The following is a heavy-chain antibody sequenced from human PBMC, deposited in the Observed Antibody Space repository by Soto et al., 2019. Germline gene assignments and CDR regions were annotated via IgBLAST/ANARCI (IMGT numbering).Heavy chain of an antibody. Sequence: PSETLSLTCNISGGSSSNYYWSWIRQPPGKGLEWIGYMYYSGTTNYNPSLKSRVTITVDMSKNQFDLKLTSVTAADTAVYYCARWYAGYGMDVWGQGTTVTVSS. CDR1: GGSSSNYY. D-gene: IGHD6-13*01. V-gene: IGHV4-59*08. J-gene: IGHJ6*02. CDR3: ARWYAGYGMDV. CDR2: MYYSGTT.